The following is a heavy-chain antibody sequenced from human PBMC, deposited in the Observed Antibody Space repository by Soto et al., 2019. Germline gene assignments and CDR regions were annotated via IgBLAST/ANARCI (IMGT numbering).Heavy chain of an antibody. V-gene: IGHV4-34*01. CDR1: GGSFSGYY. Sequence: PSETLSLTCAVYGGSFSGYYWSWIRQPPGKGLEWIGEINHSGSTNYNPSLKSRVTISVDTSKNQFSLKLSSVTAADTAVYYCARGSDILTGYPFDYWGQGTLVTVSS. J-gene: IGHJ4*02. CDR3: ARGSDILTGYPFDY. CDR2: INHSGST. D-gene: IGHD3-9*01.